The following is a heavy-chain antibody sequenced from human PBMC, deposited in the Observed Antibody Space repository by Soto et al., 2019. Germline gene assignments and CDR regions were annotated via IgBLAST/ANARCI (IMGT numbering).Heavy chain of an antibody. CDR3: AREENCSDGICYSEYFQR. J-gene: IGHJ1*01. V-gene: IGHV1-46*01. CDR1: GYIFTAYS. Sequence: QVQLVQSGAEVKKPWASVKVSCKASGYIFTAYSMHWVRQAPGQGLEWMGVVNPSGGSTNYAQKFQGRITMTRDTSTSTVYMDLSSLTSEDTAVYYCAREENCSDGICYSEYFQRWGQGTLVTVSS. CDR2: VNPSGGST. D-gene: IGHD2-15*01.